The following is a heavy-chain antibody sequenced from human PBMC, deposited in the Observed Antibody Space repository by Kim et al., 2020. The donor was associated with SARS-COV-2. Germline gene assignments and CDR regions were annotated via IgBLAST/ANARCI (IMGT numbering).Heavy chain of an antibody. V-gene: IGHV3-30*03. CDR2: K. J-gene: IGHJ6*02. Sequence: KSYEDQVQGRFTSDRDNYKNALYLQMNSLRAEGTAVYYCARAITPYYGIDVWGQGTTVTVSS. CDR3: ARAITPYYGIDV.